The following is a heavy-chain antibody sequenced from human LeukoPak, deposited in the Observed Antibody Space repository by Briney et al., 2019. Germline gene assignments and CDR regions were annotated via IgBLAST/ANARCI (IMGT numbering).Heavy chain of an antibody. V-gene: IGHV4-34*01. CDR3: ARVRRYCSSTSCYWPAFDI. CDR2: INHSGST. D-gene: IGHD2-2*01. J-gene: IGHJ3*02. Sequence: SSETLSLTCAVCGGSFSGYYWSWIRQPPGKGLEWIGEINHSGSTNYNPSLKSRVTISVDTSKNQFSLKLSSVTAADTAVYYCARVRRYCSSTSCYWPAFDIWGQGTMVTVSS. CDR1: GGSFSGYY.